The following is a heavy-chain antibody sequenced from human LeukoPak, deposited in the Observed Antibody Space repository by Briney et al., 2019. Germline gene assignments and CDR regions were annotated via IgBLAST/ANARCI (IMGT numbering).Heavy chain of an antibody. CDR1: GGSISSYY. CDR3: ARAGGYGLIDY. V-gene: IGHV4-59*01. D-gene: IGHD5-18*01. Sequence: SETLSLTCTVSGGSISSYYWSWIRQPPGKGLEWIGYIYYSGSTNYNPSLKSRVTISVDTSKNQFSLKLSSVTAADTAVYYCARAGGYGLIDYWGQGTMVTVSS. CDR2: IYYSGST. J-gene: IGHJ4*02.